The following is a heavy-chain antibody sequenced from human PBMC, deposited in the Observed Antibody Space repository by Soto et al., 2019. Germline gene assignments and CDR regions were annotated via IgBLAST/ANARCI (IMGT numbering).Heavy chain of an antibody. CDR3: ARGSSSWYPYYYYGMDV. CDR1: GGTFSSYA. Sequence: ASVKVSCKASGGTFSSYAISWVRQAPGQGLEWMGWIIPIFGGTNYAQKFQGWVTITTDASISTAYMELSRLRSDDTAVYYCARGSSSWYPYYYYGMDVWGQGTTVTVSS. V-gene: IGHV1-69*05. J-gene: IGHJ6*02. CDR2: IIPIFGGT. D-gene: IGHD6-13*01.